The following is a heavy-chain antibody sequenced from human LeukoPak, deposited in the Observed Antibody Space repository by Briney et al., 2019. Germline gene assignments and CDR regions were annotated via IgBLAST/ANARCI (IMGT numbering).Heavy chain of an antibody. V-gene: IGHV3-23*01. CDR2: ISGSGGST. CDR1: GFTFSSYA. Sequence: GGSLRLSCAASGFTFSSYAMSWVRQAPGKGLEWVSTISGSGGSTYYADSVKGRFTISRDNSKNTPYLQMNSLRAEDTAVYYCAKGREYSSSFDAFDIWGQGTMVAVSS. D-gene: IGHD6-6*01. J-gene: IGHJ3*02. CDR3: AKGREYSSSFDAFDI.